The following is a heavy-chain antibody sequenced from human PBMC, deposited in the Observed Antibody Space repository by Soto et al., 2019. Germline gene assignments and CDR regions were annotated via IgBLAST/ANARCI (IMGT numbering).Heavy chain of an antibody. V-gene: IGHV4-30-4*01. CDR1: GAFISSGDYY. CDR2: VYNTGST. D-gene: IGHD3-22*01. Sequence: QVQLQESGPGLVKPSQTLSLTCTVSGAFISSGDYYWSWIRQPPGKGLEWIGYVYNTGSTYYNPSLESRISISVDASKNQRSLELVSVTIADTAVYYCARGFDDSSGYYGALGLWGQGTLVTVSS. J-gene: IGHJ4*02. CDR3: ARGFDDSSGYYGALGL.